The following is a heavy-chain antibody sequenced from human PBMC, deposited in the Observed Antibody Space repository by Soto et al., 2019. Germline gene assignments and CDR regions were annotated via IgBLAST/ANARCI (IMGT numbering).Heavy chain of an antibody. Sequence: PGESLKISCKGSGYSFISYWIGWVRQMPGKGLEWMGIIYPGDSDTRYSPSFQGQVTISADKSISTAYLQWSSLKASDTAMYYCARRRVPASHYYYGMDVWGQGTTVTVS. V-gene: IGHV5-51*01. CDR3: ARRRVPASHYYYGMDV. J-gene: IGHJ6*02. CDR1: GYSFISYW. CDR2: IYPGDSDT. D-gene: IGHD2-2*01.